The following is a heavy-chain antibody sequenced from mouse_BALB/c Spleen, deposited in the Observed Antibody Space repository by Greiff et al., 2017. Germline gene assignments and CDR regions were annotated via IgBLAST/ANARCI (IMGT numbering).Heavy chain of an antibody. CDR1: GFNIKDTY. V-gene: IGHV14-3*02. Sequence: EVKLQESGAELVKPGASVKLSCTASGFNIKDTYMPWVKQRPAQGLEWIGRIDPANGNTKYDPKFQGKATITADTSANTAYLQLSSLTSEDTDVYYCARGGSSPYWYCEVWGAGTTVTVSS. J-gene: IGHJ1*01. CDR2: IDPANGNT. CDR3: ARGGSSPYWYCEV. D-gene: IGHD1-1*01.